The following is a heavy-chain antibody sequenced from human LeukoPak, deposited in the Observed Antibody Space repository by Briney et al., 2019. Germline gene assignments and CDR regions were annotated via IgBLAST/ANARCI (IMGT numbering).Heavy chain of an antibody. J-gene: IGHJ4*02. CDR1: GGSISSGDYY. CDR3: ARSTVVPAAPFDY. V-gene: IGHV4-30-4*08. CDR2: IYYSGST. D-gene: IGHD2-2*01. Sequence: SQTLSLTCTVSGGSISSGDYYWSWIRQPPGKGLEWIGYIYYSGSTYYNPSLKSRVTISVDTSKNQFSLRLSSVTAADTAVYYCARSTVVPAAPFDYWGQGTLVTVSS.